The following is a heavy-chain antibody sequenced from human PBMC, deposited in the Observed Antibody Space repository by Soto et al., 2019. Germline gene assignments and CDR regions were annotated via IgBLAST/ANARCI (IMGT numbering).Heavy chain of an antibody. Sequence: PGGSLRLSCAASGFTFSSYGMHWVRQAPGKGLEWVAVISYDGSNKYYADSVKGRFTISRDNSKNTLYLQMNSLRAEDTAVYYCAKDGGGYYTPFNLDPWGQGTLVTVSS. V-gene: IGHV3-30*18. CDR2: ISYDGSNK. J-gene: IGHJ5*02. CDR1: GFTFSSYG. CDR3: AKDGGGYYTPFNLDP. D-gene: IGHD5-12*01.